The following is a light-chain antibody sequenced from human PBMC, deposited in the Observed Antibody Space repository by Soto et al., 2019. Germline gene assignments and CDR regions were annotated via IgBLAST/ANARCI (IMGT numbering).Light chain of an antibody. CDR1: QSVSNTY. Sequence: EIVLTQSPATLSLSPGERATLSCRASQSVSNTYLAWYQQKPGQAPRLLIYGASSRSTGIPDRFSGSGSGTDFTLTISRLESEDFAVYYCQQYGSSPPFTFGQGTRLEIK. CDR3: QQYGSSPPFT. V-gene: IGKV3-20*01. J-gene: IGKJ5*01. CDR2: GAS.